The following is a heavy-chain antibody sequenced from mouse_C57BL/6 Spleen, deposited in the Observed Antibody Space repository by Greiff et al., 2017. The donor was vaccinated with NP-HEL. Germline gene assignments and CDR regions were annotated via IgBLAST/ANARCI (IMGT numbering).Heavy chain of an antibody. D-gene: IGHD1-1*01. CDR3: ARGDTVVDY. Sequence: EVNVVESGGGLVKPGGSLKLSCAASGFTFSSYAMSWVRQTPEKRLEWVATISDGGSYTYYPDNVKGRFTISRDNAKNNLYLQMSHLKSEDTAMYYCARGDTVVDYWGQGTTLTVSS. CDR1: GFTFSSYA. J-gene: IGHJ2*01. CDR2: ISDGGSYT. V-gene: IGHV5-4*03.